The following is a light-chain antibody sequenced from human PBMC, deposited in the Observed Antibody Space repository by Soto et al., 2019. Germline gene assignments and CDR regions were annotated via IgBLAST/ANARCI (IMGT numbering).Light chain of an antibody. CDR2: DTS. J-gene: IGLJ2*01. V-gene: IGLV7-46*01. Sequence: QAVVTQEPSLTVSPGGTVTLTCGSSTGAVTSGHYPYWFQQKPGQAPRTLIYDTSNKHSWTPARFSGSLLGGKAALTLSGAQPEDEAEYYCWLPYRGVLVVFGGGTKRTVL. CDR3: WLPYRGVLVV. CDR1: TGAVTSGHY.